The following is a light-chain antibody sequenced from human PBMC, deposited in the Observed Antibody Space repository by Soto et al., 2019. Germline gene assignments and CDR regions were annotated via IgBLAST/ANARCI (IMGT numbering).Light chain of an antibody. V-gene: IGKV3-15*01. J-gene: IGKJ5*01. CDR1: LSVSSY. CDR3: QQYNNWPLT. CDR2: GAS. Sequence: IVSTQSPGTLILSPGERSTLSCRASLSVSSYLAWYQQKPGQAPRLLIYGASTRATGIPARFSGSGSGTEFTLTISSLQSEDFAVYYCQQYNNWPLTFGQGTRLEIK.